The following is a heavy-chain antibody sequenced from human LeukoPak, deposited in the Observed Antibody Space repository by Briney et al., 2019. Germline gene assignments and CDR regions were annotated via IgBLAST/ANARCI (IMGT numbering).Heavy chain of an antibody. J-gene: IGHJ6*02. V-gene: IGHV1-46*01. Sequence: ASVPVSCKACGYTFTSYYMHWVRQAPSQELEWMGIINPSGGSTSYAHKFQGRVTMTRDTSTSTVYIELSSLRSEDTAVYYCASPLPLEVRHRRNYYGMDVWGQGTTVTVSS. CDR1: GYTFTSYY. CDR3: ASPLPLEVRHRRNYYGMDV. CDR2: INPSGGST. D-gene: IGHD1-7*01.